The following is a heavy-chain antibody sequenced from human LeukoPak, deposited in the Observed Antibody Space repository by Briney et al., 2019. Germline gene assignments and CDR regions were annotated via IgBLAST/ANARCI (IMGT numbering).Heavy chain of an antibody. D-gene: IGHD6-13*01. V-gene: IGHV3-23*01. CDR3: AKDSSSWPEYFQH. CDR1: GFTFSSYA. Sequence: GSLRLSCAASGFTFSSYAMSWVRQVPGKGLEWVPGISGSGGSTFYADSVKGRFTISRDNSKNTLYLQMNCLRAEDTAVYYCAKDSSSWPEYFQHWGQGTLVTVSS. J-gene: IGHJ1*01. CDR2: ISGSGGST.